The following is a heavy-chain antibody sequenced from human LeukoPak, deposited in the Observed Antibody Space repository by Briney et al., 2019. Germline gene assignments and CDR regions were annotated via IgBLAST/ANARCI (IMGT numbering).Heavy chain of an antibody. CDR3: AKDQDSSGWSFDY. CDR2: IVGRGGIT. Sequence: GGSLRLSCAASGITFSSYAMSWVRQAPGKGLEWVSTIVGRGGITYYADSVKGRFTISRDNSKNTLYLQMNSLRAEDTAVYYCAKDQDSSGWSFDYWGQGTLVTVSS. J-gene: IGHJ4*02. D-gene: IGHD6-19*01. CDR1: GITFSSYA. V-gene: IGHV3-23*01.